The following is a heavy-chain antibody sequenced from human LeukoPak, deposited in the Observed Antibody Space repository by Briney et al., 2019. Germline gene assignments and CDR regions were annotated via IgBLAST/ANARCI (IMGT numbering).Heavy chain of an antibody. V-gene: IGHV4-39*01. CDR3: ARHALATVTDPSSDY. CDR2: LYHSGST. Sequence: SETLSLTCTVSGVSISTPGYYWGWIRQPPGKGLEWIGSLYHSGSTYYKPSLKSRATISVDKSKNQCSLKLRSVTAADTAVYYCARHALATVTDPSSDYWGQGTLVTVSS. CDR1: GVSISTPGYY. D-gene: IGHD2-21*02. J-gene: IGHJ4*02.